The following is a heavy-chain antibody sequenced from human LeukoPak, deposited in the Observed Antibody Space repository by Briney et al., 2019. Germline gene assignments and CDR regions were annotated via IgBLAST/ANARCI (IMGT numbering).Heavy chain of an antibody. CDR2: FGTRSTSI. CDR1: GFTFSGYS. CDR3: AREVSEGFDF. D-gene: IGHD3-22*01. Sequence: GGSLRLSCTASGFTFSGYSMNWIRQAPGKGLEWVSSFGTRSTSIYHAGSVRGRFAISRDNAKNSLYLQMNSLRAEDTALYYCAREVSEGFDFWGQGTLVTVSS. J-gene: IGHJ4*02. V-gene: IGHV3-21*01.